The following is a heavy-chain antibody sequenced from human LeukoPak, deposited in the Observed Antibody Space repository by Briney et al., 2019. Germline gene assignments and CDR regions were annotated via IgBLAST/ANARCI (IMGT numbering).Heavy chain of an antibody. V-gene: IGHV3-64*02. CDR2: ISSNGGST. D-gene: IGHD6-13*01. CDR1: GFTFSNYV. Sequence: GGSLRLSCSASGFTFSNYVMHWVRQAPGKGLEDVSAISSNGGSTYYADSVKGRFTISRDNSKNTLYLQMGSLRGEDMAVYYCARGLITGAAGTYYYYGMDVWGQGTTVTVSS. CDR3: ARGLITGAAGTYYYYGMDV. J-gene: IGHJ6*02.